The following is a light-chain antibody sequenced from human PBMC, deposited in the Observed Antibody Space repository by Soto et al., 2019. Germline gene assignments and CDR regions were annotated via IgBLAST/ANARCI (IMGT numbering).Light chain of an antibody. CDR2: EGS. CDR3: CPYAGISTFFYV. J-gene: IGLJ1*01. V-gene: IGLV2-23*03. CDR1: SSDVGSYNL. Sequence: QSVLTQPASVSGSPGQSITISCTGTSSDVGSYNLVSWYQQHPGKAPKLMIYEGSKRPSGVSNRFSGSKSGNTASLTISGLQAEDEADYYCCPYAGISTFFYVFGTGTKVTVL.